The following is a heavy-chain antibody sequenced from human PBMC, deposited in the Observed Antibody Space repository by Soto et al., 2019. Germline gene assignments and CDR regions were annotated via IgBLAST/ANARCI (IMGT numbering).Heavy chain of an antibody. D-gene: IGHD2-8*02. CDR1: GGSISSGDYY. J-gene: IGHJ6*02. V-gene: IGHV4-30-4*02. CDR2: IYYSGST. CDR3: ARAGGRYYYYYYGMDV. Sequence: SETLSLTCTVSGGSISSGDYYWSWIRQPPGKGLEWIGYIYYSGSTYYNPSLKSRVTISVDTSKNQFSLKLSSVTAADTAVYYCARAGGRYYYYYYGMDVWGQGTTVTVSS.